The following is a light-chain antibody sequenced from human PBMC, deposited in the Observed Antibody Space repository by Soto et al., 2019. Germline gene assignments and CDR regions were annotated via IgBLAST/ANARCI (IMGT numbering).Light chain of an antibody. Sequence: EIAMTQSPATLSVSPGERGTLSCRASQSVSSNLAWYQQKPGQAPRLLIYAASARATGIPARFSGSGSGTDFTLTVSRLEPEDFAVYYCQQQGRSWITFGQGTRLEIK. CDR3: QQQGRSWIT. CDR1: QSVSSN. J-gene: IGKJ5*01. CDR2: AAS. V-gene: IGKV3-15*01.